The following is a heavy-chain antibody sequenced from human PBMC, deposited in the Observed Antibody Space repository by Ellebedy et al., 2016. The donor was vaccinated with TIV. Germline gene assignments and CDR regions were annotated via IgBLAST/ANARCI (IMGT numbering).Heavy chain of an antibody. D-gene: IGHD3-10*01. CDR3: TRDLMIRGVMYWFDS. CDR1: GYTFTAYY. V-gene: IGHV1-2*02. J-gene: IGHJ5*01. CDR2: ISPNSGVT. Sequence: ASVKVSXXASGYTFTAYYMHWVRQPPAQGLAWMGWISPNSGVTNYAQKFQGRVTMTRDTSISTAYMALSRLRSDDTAVYYCTRDLMIRGVMYWFDSWGQGTLVTVSS.